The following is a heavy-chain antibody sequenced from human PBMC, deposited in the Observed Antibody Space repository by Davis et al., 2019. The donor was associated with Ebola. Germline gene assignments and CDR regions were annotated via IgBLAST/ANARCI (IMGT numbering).Heavy chain of an antibody. D-gene: IGHD2-15*01. CDR3: ARYGGSGPIF. J-gene: IGHJ4*02. CDR1: GFTFSSYS. CDR2: ISTSSNTI. V-gene: IGHV3-48*04. Sequence: GESLKISCAASGFTFSSYSINWIRQAPGKGLEWVSYISTSSNTIYYADSVKGRFTVSRDNAKNSLYLQMNSLRAEDTAVYYCARYGGSGPIFWGQGTLVTVSP.